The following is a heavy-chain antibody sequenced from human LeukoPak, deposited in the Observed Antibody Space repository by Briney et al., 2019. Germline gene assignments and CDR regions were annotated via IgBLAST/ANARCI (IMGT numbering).Heavy chain of an antibody. Sequence: SETLSLTCAVYGGSFSGYYWSWIRQPAGKGLEWIGRIYTSGSTNYNPSLKSRVTMSVDTSKNQFSLKLSSVTAADTAVYYCAGEQLWLDYWGQGTLVTVSS. V-gene: IGHV4-59*10. CDR2: IYTSGST. CDR1: GGSFSGYY. CDR3: AGEQLWLDY. J-gene: IGHJ4*02. D-gene: IGHD5-18*01.